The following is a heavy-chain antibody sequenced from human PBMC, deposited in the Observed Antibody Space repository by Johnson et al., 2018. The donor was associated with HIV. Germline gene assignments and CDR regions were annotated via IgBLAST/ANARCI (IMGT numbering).Heavy chain of an antibody. D-gene: IGHD2-8*01. Sequence: VQLVESGGGLVQPGGSLRLSCAASGFSFSDYDMHWVRQLTGKSLEWVSAIGTAGDTFYPGSVKGRFAISRDNAKKSLYLQINSLRAEDTAVYYCATRDPTYRPGVFDIWGQGAMVTVSS. CDR3: ATRDPTYRPGVFDI. V-gene: IGHV3-13*01. CDR1: GFSFSDYD. J-gene: IGHJ3*02. CDR2: IGTAGDT.